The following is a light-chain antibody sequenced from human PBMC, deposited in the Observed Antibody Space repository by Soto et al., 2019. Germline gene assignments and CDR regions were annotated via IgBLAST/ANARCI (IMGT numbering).Light chain of an antibody. CDR2: GAS. CDR3: QHYQSGHPIT. V-gene: IGKV3-20*01. Sequence: EIVLTQSPDTLSLSPGERATLSYRASQSVSSNLAWYQQKPGQAPRLLISGASSRATGIPDRFTGSGSETSFTLTISRLEPEDFALYYCQHYQSGHPITFGQGTRLEIK. J-gene: IGKJ5*01. CDR1: QSVSSN.